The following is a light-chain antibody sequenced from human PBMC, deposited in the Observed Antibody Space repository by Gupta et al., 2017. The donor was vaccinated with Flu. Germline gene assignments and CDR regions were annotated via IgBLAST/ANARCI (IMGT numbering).Light chain of an antibody. CDR2: EGS. J-gene: IGLJ2*01. V-gene: IGLV2-23*01. Sequence: TSSYVGSYNLVSWQQQHARKAPKLVFYEGSKRPAGVSKRCASYKSGNTTSLISSVRQAEDEADYYCCSDAGSSTWVFGGGTKLTVL. CDR3: CSDAGSSTWV. CDR1: SSYVGSYNL.